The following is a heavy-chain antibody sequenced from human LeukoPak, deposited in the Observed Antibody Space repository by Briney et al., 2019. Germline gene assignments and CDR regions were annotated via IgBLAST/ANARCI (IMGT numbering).Heavy chain of an antibody. CDR3: AKVRGYIVPAAHDPFFDY. Sequence: GGSLRLSCAASGFTFSSYAMSWVRQAPGKGLEWVSAISGSGGSTYYADSVKGRFTISRDNSKNTLYLQMNSLRAEDTAVYYCAKVRGYIVPAAHDPFFDYWGQGTLVTVSS. CDR2: ISGSGGST. CDR1: GFTFSSYA. V-gene: IGHV3-23*01. J-gene: IGHJ4*02. D-gene: IGHD2-2*01.